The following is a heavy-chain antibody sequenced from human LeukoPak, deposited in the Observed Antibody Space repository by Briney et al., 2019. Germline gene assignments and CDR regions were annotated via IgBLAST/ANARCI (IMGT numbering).Heavy chain of an antibody. CDR1: GFTFSDYY. CDR2: ISSSGSTI. V-gene: IGHV3-11*04. Sequence: GGSLRLSCAASGFTFSDYYMSWIRQARGKGLEWVSYISSSGSTIYYADSVKGRFTISRDNAKNSLYLQMNSLRAEDTAVYYCARDLAYTIFGVVPSGAFDIWGQGTMVAVSS. D-gene: IGHD3-3*01. J-gene: IGHJ3*02. CDR3: ARDLAYTIFGVVPSGAFDI.